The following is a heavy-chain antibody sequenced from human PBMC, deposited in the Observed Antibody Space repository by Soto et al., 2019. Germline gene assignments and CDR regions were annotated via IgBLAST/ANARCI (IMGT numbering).Heavy chain of an antibody. CDR1: GGTFSSYA. CDR3: ARDWEAVAGRVWLDP. V-gene: IGHV1-69*13. J-gene: IGHJ5*02. CDR2: IIPIFGTP. Sequence: SVKVACMASGGTFSSYAISWVLQAPGQALEWMGGIIPIFGTPNYAQKFQGRVTMTADESTSTAYMELSSVRSVDTAAYYCARDWEAVAGRVWLDPWGQGTLVTVSS. D-gene: IGHD6-19*01.